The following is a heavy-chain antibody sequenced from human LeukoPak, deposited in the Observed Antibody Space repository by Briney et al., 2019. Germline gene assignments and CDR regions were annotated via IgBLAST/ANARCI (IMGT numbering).Heavy chain of an antibody. CDR1: GFTFSASA. J-gene: IGHJ5*02. Sequence: PGGSLRLSCAASGFTFSASAIHWVRQASGKGLEWVGRIRSKANSYATAYAASVKGRFTISRDDSKNTLYLQMNSLKTDDTAVYYCTTELYCGGDCYPGAWGQGTLVTVSS. CDR3: TTELYCGGDCYPGA. D-gene: IGHD2-21*02. CDR2: IRSKANSYAT. V-gene: IGHV3-73*01.